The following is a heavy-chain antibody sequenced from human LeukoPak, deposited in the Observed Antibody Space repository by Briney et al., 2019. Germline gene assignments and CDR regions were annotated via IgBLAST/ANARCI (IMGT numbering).Heavy chain of an antibody. CDR3: AQVGRDGYNPHPG. CDR2: IVPTFGSA. V-gene: IGHV1-69*13. J-gene: IGHJ4*02. D-gene: IGHD5-24*01. Sequence: SVMVSCKASGGTFSNYAISWVRQAPGQGLEWMGGIVPTFGSAKYAQKFQGRVTITADESTRTGYMELSSLRSEDTAVYYCAQVGRDGYNPHPGWGQGTLVTVSS. CDR1: GGTFSNYA.